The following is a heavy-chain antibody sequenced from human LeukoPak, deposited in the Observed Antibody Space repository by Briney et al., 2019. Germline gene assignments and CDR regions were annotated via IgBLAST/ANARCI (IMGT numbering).Heavy chain of an antibody. J-gene: IGHJ3*02. CDR3: AKDLLQTFFFDSSGYYSDAFGM. CDR2: INWNGGST. CDR1: GFTLDDHG. V-gene: IGHV3-20*04. D-gene: IGHD3-22*01. Sequence: GGSLRLSCAASGFTLDDHGMSWVRQARGKGLEWVSGINWNGGSTGYADSVKGRFNISRDNSKNTLSLHMNTLRAEDTAVYYCAKDLLQTFFFDSSGYYSDAFGMWGQGTMVTVSP.